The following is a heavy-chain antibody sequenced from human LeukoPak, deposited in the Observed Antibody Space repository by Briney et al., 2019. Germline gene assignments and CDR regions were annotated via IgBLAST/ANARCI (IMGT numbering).Heavy chain of an antibody. CDR1: GGSISSYY. D-gene: IGHD3-22*01. CDR3: ARGGYYDSSGYYWDFRGYYFDY. V-gene: IGHV4-59*12. CDR2: IYYSGST. J-gene: IGHJ4*02. Sequence: PSETLSLTCTVSGGSISSYYWSWIRQPPGKGLEWIGYIYYSGSTNYNPSLKSRVTISVDTSKNQFSLKLSSVTAADTAVYYCARGGYYDSSGYYWDFRGYYFDYWGQGTLVTVSS.